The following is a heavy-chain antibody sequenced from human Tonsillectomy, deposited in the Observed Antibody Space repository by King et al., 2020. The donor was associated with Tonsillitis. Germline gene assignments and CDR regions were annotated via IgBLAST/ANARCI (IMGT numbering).Heavy chain of an antibody. J-gene: IGHJ4*02. CDR2: INPNSGGT. CDR3: ARGPVLRYFDWLSKGDY. V-gene: IGHV1-2*02. CDR1: GYTFTGYY. Sequence: LQLVQSGAEVKKPGASVKVSCKASGYTFTGYYMHWVRQAPGQGLEWMGWINPNSGGTNYAQKFQGRVTMTRDTSISTAYMELSRLRSDDTAVYYCARGPVLRYFDWLSKGDYWGQGTLVTVSS. D-gene: IGHD3-9*01.